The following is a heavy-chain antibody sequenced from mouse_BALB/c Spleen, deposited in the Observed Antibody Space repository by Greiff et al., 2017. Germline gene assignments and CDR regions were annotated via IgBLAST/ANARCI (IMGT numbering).Heavy chain of an antibody. CDR2: IDPANGNT. J-gene: IGHJ4*01. V-gene: IGHV14-3*02. CDR3: ARLDYYGSSLYYAMDY. Sequence: VQLQQSGAELVKPGASVKLSCTASGFNIKDTYMHWVKQRPEQGLEWIGRIDPANGNTKYDPKFQGKATITADTSSNTAYLQLSSLTSEDTAVYYCARLDYYGSSLYYAMDYWGQGTSVTVSS. CDR1: GFNIKDTY. D-gene: IGHD1-1*01.